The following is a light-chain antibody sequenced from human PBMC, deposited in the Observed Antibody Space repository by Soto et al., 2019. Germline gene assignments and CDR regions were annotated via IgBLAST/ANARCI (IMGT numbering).Light chain of an antibody. CDR1: QTNCSW. CDR2: DGS. CDR3: QQYNSYS. V-gene: IGKV1-5*02. Sequence: DIQMTQSPSTLSGSVGDRVTIICRASQTNCSWLAWYQQKPGEAPKLLIYDGSSLESGVPSRFSGSGSGTDFTFTISSLQPEDIATYYCQQYNSYSFGQGTKVDIK. J-gene: IGKJ1*01.